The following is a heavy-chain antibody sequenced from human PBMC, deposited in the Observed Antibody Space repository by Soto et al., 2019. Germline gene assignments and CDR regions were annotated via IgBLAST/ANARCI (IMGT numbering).Heavy chain of an antibody. CDR3: AREIAAAGENGFDP. CDR2: IIPIFGTA. V-gene: IGHV1-69*13. D-gene: IGHD6-13*01. CDR1: GGTFSSDA. J-gene: IGHJ5*02. Sequence: SPVKVSCKASGGTFSSDAISRVRQAPGQGLEWMGGIIPIFGTANYAQKFQGRVTITADESTSTAYMELSSLRSEDTAVYYCAREIAAAGENGFDPWGQGTLVTVP.